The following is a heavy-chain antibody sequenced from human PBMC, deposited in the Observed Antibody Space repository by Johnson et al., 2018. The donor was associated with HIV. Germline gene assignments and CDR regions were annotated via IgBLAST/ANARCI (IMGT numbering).Heavy chain of an antibody. V-gene: IGHV3-30*04. D-gene: IGHD6-6*01. J-gene: IGHJ3*02. CDR1: GFTFSNYA. Sequence: QMLLVESGGGVVQPGRSLRLSCAASGFTFSNYALHWVRQAPGKGLEWVAVISYDGSYNYYADSVKGRFTISRDNSKNTLYLQMNSLRAEYTAVYYCARETIDSSFPGAFDIWGQGTMVTVSA. CDR3: ARETIDSSFPGAFDI. CDR2: ISYDGSYN.